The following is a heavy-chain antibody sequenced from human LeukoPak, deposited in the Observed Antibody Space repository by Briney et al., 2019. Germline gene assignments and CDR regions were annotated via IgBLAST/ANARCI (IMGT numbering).Heavy chain of an antibody. CDR3: ATGNGWEVLLGY. Sequence: SETLSLSCSLPGASLKIGGHYWSWIRQHPGKDLGWIGYFDYTGYTYYNPSIESRVTISLDTSKNQFSLKLSSVTAADTTVYCCATGNGWEVLLGYWGQETLVTVSS. V-gene: IGHV4-31*03. D-gene: IGHD1-26*01. CDR2: FDYTGYT. CDR1: GASLKIGGHY. J-gene: IGHJ4*02.